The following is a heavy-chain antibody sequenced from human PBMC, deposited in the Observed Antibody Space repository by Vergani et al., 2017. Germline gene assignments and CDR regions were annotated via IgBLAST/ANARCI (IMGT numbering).Heavy chain of an antibody. CDR3: ARDLFXYDSSGYYSGFVDY. J-gene: IGHJ4*02. V-gene: IGHV3-21*01. Sequence: EVQLVESGGGLVKPGGSLRLSCAASGFTFSSYSMNWVRQAPGKGLEWVSSISSSSSYIYYADSVKGRFTISRDNAKNSLYLQMNSLRAEDTAVYYCARDLFXYDSSGYYSGFVDYWGQGTLVTVSS. CDR2: ISSSSSYI. CDR1: GFTFSSYS. D-gene: IGHD3-22*01.